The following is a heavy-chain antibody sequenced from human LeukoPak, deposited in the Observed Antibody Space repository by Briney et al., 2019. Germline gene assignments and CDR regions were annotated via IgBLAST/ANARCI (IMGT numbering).Heavy chain of an antibody. CDR3: AREPLY. CDR2: ISYDGSNK. V-gene: IGHV3-30-3*01. CDR1: GFTFSNYA. J-gene: IGHJ4*02. Sequence: PGRSLRLSCAASGFTFSNYAMHWVRQAPGKGLEWVAVISYDGSNKYYADSVKGRFTISRDNSKNTLYLQMNSLRAEDTDFYYCAREPLYWGQGTLVTVSS.